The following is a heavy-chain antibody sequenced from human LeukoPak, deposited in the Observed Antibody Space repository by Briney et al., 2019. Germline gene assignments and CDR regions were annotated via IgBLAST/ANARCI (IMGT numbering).Heavy chain of an antibody. CDR2: MIRDGSEK. D-gene: IGHD3-9*01. CDR3: ARDVDRRDDP. Sequence: GGSLRLSCAASGFIFSDFWMTWVRQAPGRGLEWVANMIRDGSEKHYVDSVKGRFTISRDNAKHLLFLQINNLTAEDTAVYYCARDVDRRDDPWGQGILVTVSS. CDR1: GFIFSDFW. V-gene: IGHV3-7*01. J-gene: IGHJ5*02.